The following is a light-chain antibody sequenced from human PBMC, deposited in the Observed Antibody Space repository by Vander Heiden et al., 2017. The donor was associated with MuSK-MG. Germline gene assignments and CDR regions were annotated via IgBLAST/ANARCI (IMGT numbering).Light chain of an antibody. Sequence: QSALTQPASVSGSPGQSITISCIGTSSDVGGYNYVSWYQQHPGKAPKLMIYDVSNRPSGVSNRFSGSKSGNTASLTISGLQAEDEADYYCSSYTSSSPYVFRTGTKVTVL. J-gene: IGLJ1*01. CDR1: SSDVGGYNY. CDR3: SSYTSSSPYV. CDR2: DVS. V-gene: IGLV2-14*03.